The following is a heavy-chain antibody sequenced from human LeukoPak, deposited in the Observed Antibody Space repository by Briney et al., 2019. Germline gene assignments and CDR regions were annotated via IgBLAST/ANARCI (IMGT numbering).Heavy chain of an antibody. Sequence: GGSLRLSCAASGFAFNTYTMTWVRQAPGGGLEWVLSFSSTSGYIYYADSVKGRSTLSRDNPENSLYLQMNSLRAEDTAVYYCARVRGGYDYGCGPMDVWGKGTTVTVSA. V-gene: IGHV3-21*01. CDR3: ARVRGGYDYGCGPMDV. D-gene: IGHD5-12*01. CDR2: FSSTSGYI. J-gene: IGHJ6*04. CDR1: GFAFNTYT.